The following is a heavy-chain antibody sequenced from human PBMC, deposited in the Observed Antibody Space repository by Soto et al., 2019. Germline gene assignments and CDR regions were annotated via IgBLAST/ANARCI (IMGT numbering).Heavy chain of an antibody. Sequence: EVQLLESGGGLVQPGGSLRLSCAASGFTFSSHVMSWVRQAPGKGLEWFSGISTGGGSTDYADSVKGRFTISRDNSKNTLHLQMKSLRAEDTAVYYCARSREIIASAGSFDYWGQGTLVTVSS. CDR2: ISTGGGST. J-gene: IGHJ4*02. CDR1: GFTFSSHV. V-gene: IGHV3-23*01. D-gene: IGHD6-25*01. CDR3: ARSREIIASAGSFDY.